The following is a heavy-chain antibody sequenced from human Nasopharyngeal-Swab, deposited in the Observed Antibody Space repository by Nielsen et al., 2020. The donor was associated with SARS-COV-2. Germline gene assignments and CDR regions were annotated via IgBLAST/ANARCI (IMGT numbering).Heavy chain of an antibody. J-gene: IGHJ6*02. CDR3: ARAHYGGTYYYYYGMDV. Sequence: GGSLRLSCAAPGFTFSSYDMHWVRQATGKGLEWVSAIGTAGDTYYPGSVKGRFTISRENAKNSLYLQMNSLRAGDTAVYYCARAHYGGTYYYYYGMDVWGQGTTVTVSS. V-gene: IGHV3-13*01. D-gene: IGHD4-23*01. CDR1: GFTFSSYD. CDR2: IGTAGDT.